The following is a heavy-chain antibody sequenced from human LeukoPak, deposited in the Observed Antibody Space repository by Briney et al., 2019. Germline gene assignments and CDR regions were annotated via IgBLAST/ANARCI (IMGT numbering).Heavy chain of an antibody. D-gene: IGHD6-19*01. CDR1: GGSISSSY. Sequence: SETLSLTCTVSGGSISSSYWSWVRQPPGKGLEWIGCIDNSGSTNYNPSLKSRVTISLDTPKSQFSLKLSSVTAADTAVYYCARAPLYSGGSGWSIYYFYAMDVWGQGTTVTVSS. CDR2: IDNSGST. CDR3: ARAPLYSGGSGWSIYYFYAMDV. J-gene: IGHJ6*02. V-gene: IGHV4-59*01.